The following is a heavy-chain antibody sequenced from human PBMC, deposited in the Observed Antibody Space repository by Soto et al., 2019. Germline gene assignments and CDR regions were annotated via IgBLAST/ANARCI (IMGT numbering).Heavy chain of an antibody. J-gene: IGHJ5*02. CDR3: ARDQLEGNWFDP. D-gene: IGHD1-1*01. CDR1: GGSISSYD. CDR2: IYYSGST. Sequence: SETLSLTCTVSGGSISSYDWSWIRQPPGKGLEWIGYIYYSGSTNYNPSLKSRVTISVDTSKNQFSLKLSSVTAADTAVYYCARDQLEGNWFDPWGQGTLVTVSS. V-gene: IGHV4-59*12.